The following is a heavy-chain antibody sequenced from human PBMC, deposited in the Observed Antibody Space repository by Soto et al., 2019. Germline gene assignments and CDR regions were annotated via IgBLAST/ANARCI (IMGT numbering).Heavy chain of an antibody. Sequence: QVQLVESGGGVVQPGRSLRLSCAASGFTFSSYGMHWVRQAPGKGLEWVAVISYDGSNKYYADSVKGRFTISRDNSKNTLYRQMNSLRAEDTAVYYCAKGDSSGWGFDYWGQGTLVTVSS. V-gene: IGHV3-30*18. CDR1: GFTFSSYG. J-gene: IGHJ4*02. D-gene: IGHD6-19*01. CDR2: ISYDGSNK. CDR3: AKGDSSGWGFDY.